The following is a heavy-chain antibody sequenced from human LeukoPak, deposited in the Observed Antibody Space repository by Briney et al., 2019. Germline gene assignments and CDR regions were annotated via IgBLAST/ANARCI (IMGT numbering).Heavy chain of an antibody. CDR3: ARDLVAVAGTRAYAFDI. J-gene: IGHJ3*02. Sequence: GGSLRLSCAASAFNFDDYGMSWVRQVPGKGLEWVSGINLNGGSIGYADSVKGRFTISRDNAKNSLYLQMNSLRAEDTAVYYCARDLVAVAGTRAYAFDIWGQGTMVTVSS. D-gene: IGHD6-19*01. V-gene: IGHV3-20*04. CDR2: INLNGGSI. CDR1: AFNFDDYG.